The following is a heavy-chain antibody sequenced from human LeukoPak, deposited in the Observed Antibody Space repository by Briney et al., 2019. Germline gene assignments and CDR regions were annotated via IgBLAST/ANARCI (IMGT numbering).Heavy chain of an antibody. CDR3: ARSREALVVVTALDY. J-gene: IGHJ4*02. D-gene: IGHD2-21*02. Sequence: GASVKVSCKASRYTFTDYYMHWVRQAPGQGLEWMGWINPNSGGTNYARKFQGRVTMTRDTSLSTAYMELSRLRCDDTAVYYCARSREALVVVTALDYWGQGTLVTVSS. CDR2: INPNSGGT. CDR1: RYTFTDYY. V-gene: IGHV1-2*02.